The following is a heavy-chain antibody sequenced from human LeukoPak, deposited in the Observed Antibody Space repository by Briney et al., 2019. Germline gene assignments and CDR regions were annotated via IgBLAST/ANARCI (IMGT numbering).Heavy chain of an antibody. Sequence: GGSLRLSCVVSGITFADYAMHWVRQPPGKGLEWVSLISAGGGSTFSADSVKGRFSISRDNSKNSLYLQMNSLRSEDTAMYYCAKESGKFDYWGQGTLVAVSS. CDR1: GITFADYA. J-gene: IGHJ4*02. CDR3: AKESGKFDY. V-gene: IGHV3-43*02. CDR2: ISAGGGST.